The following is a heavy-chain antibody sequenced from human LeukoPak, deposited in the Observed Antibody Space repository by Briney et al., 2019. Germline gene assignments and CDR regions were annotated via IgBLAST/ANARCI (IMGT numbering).Heavy chain of an antibody. V-gene: IGHV1-24*01. CDR3: ATEVDYYDSSGYYYFDY. J-gene: IGHJ4*02. Sequence: ASVKVSCKVSGYTLTELSLHWVRQAPGKGLEWMGGFDPEDSETIYAQKFQGRVTMTEDTSTDTAYMELSSLRSEDTAVYYCATEVDYYDSSGYYYFDYWGQGTLVTVSS. D-gene: IGHD3-22*01. CDR2: FDPEDSET. CDR1: GYTLTELS.